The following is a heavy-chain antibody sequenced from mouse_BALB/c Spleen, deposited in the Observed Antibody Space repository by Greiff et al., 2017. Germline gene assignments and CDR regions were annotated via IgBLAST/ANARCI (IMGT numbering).Heavy chain of an antibody. CDR3: ARLWLRRKGKDYFDD. D-gene: IGHD2-2*01. CDR2: INPNNGGT. V-gene: IGHV1-18*01. J-gene: IGHJ2*01. CDR1: GYPFTKYT. Sequence: EVQLQQSGPDLVKPGASLKLSCTTSGYPFTKYTMPWVNQTHGKSLEWIGGINPNNGGTSYTHKFKGKSTLTVDKSSSTPYMELRSLTSEDSAVYYCARLWLRRKGKDYFDDWGQGTTLTVSS.